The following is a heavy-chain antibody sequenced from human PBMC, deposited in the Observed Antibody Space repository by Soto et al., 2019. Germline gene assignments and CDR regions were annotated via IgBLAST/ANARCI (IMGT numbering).Heavy chain of an antibody. CDR2: INAGNGNT. CDR1: GYTFTSYA. V-gene: IGHV1-3*01. Sequence: APVKVSCKASGYTFTSYAMHWVRQAPGQRLEWMGWINAGNGNTKYSQKFQGRVTITRDTSASTAYMELSSLKSEDTAVYYCGRDWDTNWWGSWYCGQGTLVTVSS. J-gene: IGHJ4*02. D-gene: IGHD2-8*02. CDR3: GRDWDTNWWGSWY.